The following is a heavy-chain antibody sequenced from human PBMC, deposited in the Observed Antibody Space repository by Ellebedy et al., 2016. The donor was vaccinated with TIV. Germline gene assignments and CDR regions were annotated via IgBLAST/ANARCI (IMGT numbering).Heavy chain of an antibody. J-gene: IGHJ3*02. CDR1: GFTFSNYN. CDR2: ITSSSSYI. V-gene: IGHV3-21*01. CDR3: AREGGYSYGLQDAFDI. D-gene: IGHD5-18*01. Sequence: GESLKISXAASGFTFSNYNMNWVRQAPGKGLEWVSSITSSSSYIYYADSVKGRFTISRDNAKNSLYLQMNSLRADDTAVYYCAREGGYSYGLQDAFDIWGQGTMVTVSS.